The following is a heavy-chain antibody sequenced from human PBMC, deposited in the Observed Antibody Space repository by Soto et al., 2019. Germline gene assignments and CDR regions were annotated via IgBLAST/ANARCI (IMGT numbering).Heavy chain of an antibody. J-gene: IGHJ6*02. V-gene: IGHV3-30-3*01. CDR1: GFTFSSYA. CDR2: ISYDGSNK. Sequence: GGSLRLSCAASGFTFSSYAMHWVRQAPGKGLEWVAVISYDGSNKYYADSVKGRFTISRDNSKNTLYLQMNSLRAEDTAVYYCARDPRKDDFWSGEYYYYGMDVWGQGTTVTVSS. D-gene: IGHD3-3*01. CDR3: ARDPRKDDFWSGEYYYYGMDV.